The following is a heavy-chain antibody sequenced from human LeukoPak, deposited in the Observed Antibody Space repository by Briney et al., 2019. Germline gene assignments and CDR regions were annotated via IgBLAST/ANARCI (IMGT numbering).Heavy chain of an antibody. CDR3: AREGPGSLEWFDP. V-gene: IGHV4-31*03. Sequence: PSETLSLTCTVSGGSIGSGGYYWSWIRQHPGKGLEWIGYTYDSGRTYSNAFLKSRVTISVDTSKNQFSLKLSSVTAADTAVYYCAREGPGSLEWFDPWGQGTLVTVSS. J-gene: IGHJ5*02. CDR1: GGSIGSGGYY. CDR2: TYDSGRT.